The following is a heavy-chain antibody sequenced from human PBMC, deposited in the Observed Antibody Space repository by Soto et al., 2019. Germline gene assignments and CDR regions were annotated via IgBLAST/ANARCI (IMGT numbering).Heavy chain of an antibody. CDR1: GFTFSSYA. D-gene: IGHD6-19*01. CDR3: AKVPSSSSGWYNYYYYGMDV. V-gene: IGHV3-23*01. J-gene: IGHJ6*02. CDR2: ISGSGGST. Sequence: GGSLRLSCAASGFTFSSYAMSWARQAPGKGLEWVSAISGSGGSTYYADSVKGRFTISRDNSKNTLYLQMNSLRAEDTAVYYCAKVPSSSSGWYNYYYYGMDVWGQGTTVTVSS.